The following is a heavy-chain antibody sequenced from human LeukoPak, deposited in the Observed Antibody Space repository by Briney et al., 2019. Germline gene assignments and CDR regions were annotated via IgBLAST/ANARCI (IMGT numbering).Heavy chain of an antibody. Sequence: TGGSLRLSCAASGFTFSSYSMNWVRQAPGKGLEWVSYISSSSSTIYYADSVKGRFTISRDNAKNSLYLQMNSLRAEDTAMYYCARWGRKYCSSTSCYSNYYYYYMDVWGKGTTVTVSS. D-gene: IGHD2-2*01. J-gene: IGHJ6*03. V-gene: IGHV3-48*01. CDR1: GFTFSSYS. CDR3: ARWGRKYCSSTSCYSNYYYYYMDV. CDR2: ISSSSSTI.